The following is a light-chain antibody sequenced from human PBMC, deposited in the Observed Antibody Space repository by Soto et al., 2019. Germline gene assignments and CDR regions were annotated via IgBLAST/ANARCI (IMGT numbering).Light chain of an antibody. Sequence: EVVLTQSPATLSLSPGERATLSCRASQSVNRYLAWYQQKPGQAPRLLIYDTSNRATGIPARFSGSGSGTDFTLTISSLEPEDFAVYYCQQREHWPPITFGQ. V-gene: IGKV3-11*01. CDR2: DTS. CDR3: QQREHWPPIT. CDR1: QSVNRY. J-gene: IGKJ5*01.